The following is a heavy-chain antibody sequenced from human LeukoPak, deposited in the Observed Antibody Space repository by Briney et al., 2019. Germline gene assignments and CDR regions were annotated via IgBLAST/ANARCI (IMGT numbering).Heavy chain of an antibody. V-gene: IGHV3-23*01. CDR2: TSGSGGST. J-gene: IGHJ4*02. Sequence: PGGSLRLSCAASGFTFSSYAMSWVRQAPGKGLEWVSATSGSGGSTYYADSVKGRFTISRDNSKNTLYLQMNSLRAEDTAVYYCAIDLLRTTVTTEGGDFWGQGTLVTVSS. CDR3: AIDLLRTTVTTEGGDF. CDR1: GFTFSSYA. D-gene: IGHD4-17*01.